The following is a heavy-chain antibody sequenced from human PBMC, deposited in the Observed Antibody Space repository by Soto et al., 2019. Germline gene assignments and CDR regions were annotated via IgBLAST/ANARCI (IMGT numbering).Heavy chain of an antibody. CDR1: GGSFSGYY. Sequence: SETLSLTCAVYGGSFSGYYWSWIRQPPGKGLEWIGEINHSGSTNYNPSLKSRVIISVDTSKNQFSLKLSSVTAADTAVYYCARTLGYCSITSCYAPRKGINWFDPWGQGTLVTVSS. V-gene: IGHV4-34*01. D-gene: IGHD2-2*01. CDR2: INHSGST. J-gene: IGHJ5*02. CDR3: ARTLGYCSITSCYAPRKGINWFDP.